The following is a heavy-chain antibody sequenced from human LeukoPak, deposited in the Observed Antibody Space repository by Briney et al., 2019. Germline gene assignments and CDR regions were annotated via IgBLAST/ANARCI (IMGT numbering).Heavy chain of an antibody. Sequence: GSLRLSCVASGFTFDDYVMHWVRQAPGKGLEWIGYIYYSGTTNYNPSLKSRVTISVDTSKNQFSLKLSSVTAADTAVYYCARGVYIAAAQYGYWGQGTLVTVSS. D-gene: IGHD6-13*01. CDR2: IYYSGTT. CDR1: GFTFDDYV. CDR3: ARGVYIAAAQYGY. V-gene: IGHV4-59*01. J-gene: IGHJ4*02.